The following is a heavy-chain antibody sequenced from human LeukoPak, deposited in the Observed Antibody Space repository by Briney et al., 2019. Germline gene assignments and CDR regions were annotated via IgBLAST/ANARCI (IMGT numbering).Heavy chain of an antibody. CDR3: AKGSTTWIQLTPFDY. J-gene: IGHJ4*02. Sequence: GGSLRLSCAASGFTFSDYGMDWVRQAPGKGLEWVAFIRFDGSNKYYADSVKGRFTISRDNSKNTLYLQMNSLRADDTAVYYCAKGSTTWIQLTPFDYWGQGTLVTVSS. D-gene: IGHD5-18*01. CDR2: IRFDGSNK. CDR1: GFTFSDYG. V-gene: IGHV3-30*02.